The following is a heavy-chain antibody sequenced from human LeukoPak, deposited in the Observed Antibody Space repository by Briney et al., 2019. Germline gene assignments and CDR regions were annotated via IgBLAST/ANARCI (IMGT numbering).Heavy chain of an antibody. CDR1: GGSISSYY. CDR3: AKDESHYYDSSGHTL. D-gene: IGHD3-22*01. CDR2: MYNNGNT. V-gene: IGHV4-4*07. Sequence: PSETLSLTCTVSGGSISSYYWSWIRQPAGKGLEWIGRMYNNGNTNYNPSLKSRVTMSVDTSKNQFSLKLSSVTAADTAVYYCAKDESHYYDSSGHTLWGQGTLVTVSS. J-gene: IGHJ4*02.